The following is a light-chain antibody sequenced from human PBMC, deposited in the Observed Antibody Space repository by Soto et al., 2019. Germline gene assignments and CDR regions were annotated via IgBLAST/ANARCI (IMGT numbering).Light chain of an antibody. Sequence: QSALTQPASVSGSPGQSITSSCTGTSSDVGTYDYVSWYQQHPGKAPKLMIYEVGNRPSGVSGRFSGSRSGNTASLTISGLQAEDEADYYCISYTSGSALYIFGTGTKVTVL. V-gene: IGLV2-14*01. CDR1: SSDVGTYDY. J-gene: IGLJ1*01. CDR2: EVG. CDR3: ISYTSGSALYI.